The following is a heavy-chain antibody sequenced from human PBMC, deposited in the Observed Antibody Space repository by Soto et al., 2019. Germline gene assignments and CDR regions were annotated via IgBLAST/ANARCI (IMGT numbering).Heavy chain of an antibody. D-gene: IGHD5-18*01. CDR3: AKAISSYDFDY. CDR1: GFTFSSFA. J-gene: IGHJ4*02. V-gene: IGHV3-23*01. CDR2: ISGSGGST. Sequence: AGSLRLSCAAAGFTFSSFAMSWVRQAPGKVMEWVSAISGSGGSTYYADSVKGRLTSSRDNTKNTLNLQMNSLRAKDTDLYYCAKAISSYDFDYWGQGTLVTVSS.